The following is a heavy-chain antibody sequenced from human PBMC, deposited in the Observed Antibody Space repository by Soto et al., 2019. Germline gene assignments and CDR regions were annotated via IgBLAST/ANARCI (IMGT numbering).Heavy chain of an antibody. D-gene: IGHD3-3*01. CDR2: ISGSGGTT. CDR1: GFTLSSHA. V-gene: IGHV3-23*01. J-gene: IGHJ4*02. Sequence: GGSLRLSCGVSGFTLSSHAMSWVRQAPGKGLECVSGISGSGGTTFYADSVKGRFTISRDNSKKTLYLQMNGLRAEDTAVYYCARTPYDFWSPGQFYFDHWGQGTLVTVSS. CDR3: ARTPYDFWSPGQFYFDH.